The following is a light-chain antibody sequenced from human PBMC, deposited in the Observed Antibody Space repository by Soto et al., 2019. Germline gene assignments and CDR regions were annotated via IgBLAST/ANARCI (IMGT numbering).Light chain of an antibody. CDR3: CSYAGSYTFVV. J-gene: IGLJ2*01. CDR2: DVS. V-gene: IGLV2-11*01. CDR1: SSDVGGYNS. Sequence: QSAPTQPRSVSGSPGQSVTISCTGTSSDVGGYNSVSWYQQHPGKAPKLIIYDVSKRPSGVPDRFSGSKSGNTASLTISGLQAEDEADYYCCSYAGSYTFVVFGGGTKLTVL.